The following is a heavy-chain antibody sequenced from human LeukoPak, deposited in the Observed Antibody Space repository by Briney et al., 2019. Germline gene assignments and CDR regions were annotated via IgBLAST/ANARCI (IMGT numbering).Heavy chain of an antibody. CDR1: GFTCSSYA. V-gene: IGHV3-23*01. J-gene: IGHJ3*02. CDR2: INVSGGST. Sequence: GGSLRLSCAASGFTCSSYAMSWVRQAPGKGLEWVSDINVSGGSTYYVDSVKGRFTVSRDNSKNTLYLQMTSLRAEDRAVYCCAKSIQLWSPDAFDIWGQGTMVTVSS. D-gene: IGHD5-18*01. CDR3: AKSIQLWSPDAFDI.